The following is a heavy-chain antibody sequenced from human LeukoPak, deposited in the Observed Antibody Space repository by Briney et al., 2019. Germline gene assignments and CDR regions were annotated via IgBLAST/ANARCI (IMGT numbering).Heavy chain of an antibody. Sequence: PSETLSLTCTVSGGSISSYYWSWIRQPPGKGLEWIGYIYYSGSTNYNPSLKSRVTISVDTSKNQFSLKLSSVTAADTAVYYCARQGYQLQPADYWGQGTLVTVSS. CDR2: IYYSGST. CDR3: ARQGYQLQPADY. J-gene: IGHJ4*02. CDR1: GGSISSYY. D-gene: IGHD2-2*01. V-gene: IGHV4-59*08.